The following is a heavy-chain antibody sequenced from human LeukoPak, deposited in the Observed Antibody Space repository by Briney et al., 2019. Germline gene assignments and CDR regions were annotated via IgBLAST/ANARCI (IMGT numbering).Heavy chain of an antibody. Sequence: GGSLRLSCAASGFTFSSYAMHWVRQAPGKGLEWVAVISYDGSNKSYADSVKGRFTISRDNSKNTLYLQMNSLRIEETAVYYCARPSQYYYYFGMDVWGQGTTVTVSS. V-gene: IGHV3-30-3*01. J-gene: IGHJ6*02. CDR1: GFTFSSYA. D-gene: IGHD4-11*01. CDR3: ARPSQYYYYFGMDV. CDR2: ISYDGSNK.